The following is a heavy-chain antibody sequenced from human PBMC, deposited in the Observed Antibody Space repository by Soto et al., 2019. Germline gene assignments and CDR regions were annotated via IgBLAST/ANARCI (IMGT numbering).Heavy chain of an antibody. CDR1: GGSLSGYY. CDR3: ARASRGMDV. V-gene: IGHV4-34*01. Sequence: SETLSLTCAVYGGSLSGYYWTWIRQPPGKGLEWIGEINHSGITNYNPSLKSRVILSVDTSKNQFSLNLDFVTAADTAVYYCARASRGMDVWGQGTTVTVSS. CDR2: INHSGIT. J-gene: IGHJ6*02.